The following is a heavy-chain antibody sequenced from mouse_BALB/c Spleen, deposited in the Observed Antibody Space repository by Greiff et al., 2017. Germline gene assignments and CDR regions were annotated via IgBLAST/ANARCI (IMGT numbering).Heavy chain of an antibody. D-gene: IGHD2-1*01. V-gene: IGHV1S135*01. CDR3: ARDGNYSNAMDY. CDR2: IDPFNGGT. J-gene: IGHJ4*01. Sequence: VQLKQSGPELMKPGASVKISCKASGYSFTSYYMHWVKQSHGKSLEWIGYIDPFNGGTSYNQKFKGKATLTVDKSSSTAYMHLSSLTSEDSAVYYCARDGNYSNAMDYWGQGTSVTVSS. CDR1: GYSFTSYY.